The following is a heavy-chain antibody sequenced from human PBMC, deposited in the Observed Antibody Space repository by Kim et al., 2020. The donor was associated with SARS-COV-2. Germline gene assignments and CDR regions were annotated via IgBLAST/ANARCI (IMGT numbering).Heavy chain of an antibody. CDR3: ARDSGYYDSSDYPIDY. J-gene: IGHJ4*02. Sequence: SVKGRFTISRDNAKNSLYLQMNSLRAEDTAVYYCARDSGYYDSSDYPIDYWGQGTLVTVSS. V-gene: IGHV3-11*06. D-gene: IGHD3-22*01.